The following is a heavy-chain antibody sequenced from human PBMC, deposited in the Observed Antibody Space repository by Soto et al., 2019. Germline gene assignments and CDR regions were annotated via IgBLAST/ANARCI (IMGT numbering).Heavy chain of an antibody. V-gene: IGHV1-3*01. D-gene: IGHD3-10*01. J-gene: IGHJ6*02. CDR3: ARIRLWFGELSDGMDV. CDR2: INAGNDNT. CDR1: GYTFTSYA. Sequence: ASVKVSCKASGYTFTSYAMHWVRQAPGQRLEWMGWINAGNDNTKYSQKFQGRVTVTRDTSASTAYMELSSLRSEDTAVYYCARIRLWFGELSDGMDVWGQGTTVTVS.